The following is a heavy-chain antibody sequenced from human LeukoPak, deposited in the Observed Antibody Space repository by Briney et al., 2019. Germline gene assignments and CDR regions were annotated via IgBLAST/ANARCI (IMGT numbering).Heavy chain of an antibody. CDR3: ARVCSSTSCYVWEGYYFDY. D-gene: IGHD2-2*01. CDR2: ISAYNGNT. CDR1: GYTFTSYG. J-gene: IGHJ4*02. V-gene: IGHV1-18*01. Sequence: ASVRVSCKASGYTFTSYGISWVRQAPGQGLEWMGWISAYNGNTNYAQKLQGRVTMTTDTSTSTAYMELRSLRSDDTAVYYCARVCSSTSCYVWEGYYFDYWGQGTLVTVSS.